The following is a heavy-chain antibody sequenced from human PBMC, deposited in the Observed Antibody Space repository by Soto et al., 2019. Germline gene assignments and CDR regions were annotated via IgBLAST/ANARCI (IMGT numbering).Heavy chain of an antibody. V-gene: IGHV5-51*01. CDR2: IYPGDSDT. J-gene: IGHJ3*02. CDR3: ARLTYYGSGSYPDGDAFDI. D-gene: IGHD3-10*01. CDR1: GYSFTSYW. Sequence: GESLKISCKGSGYSFTSYWIGWVRQMPGKGLEWMGIIYPGDSDTRYSPSFQGQVTISADKSISTAYLQWSSLKASDTAMYYCARLTYYGSGSYPDGDAFDIWGQGTMVTVSS.